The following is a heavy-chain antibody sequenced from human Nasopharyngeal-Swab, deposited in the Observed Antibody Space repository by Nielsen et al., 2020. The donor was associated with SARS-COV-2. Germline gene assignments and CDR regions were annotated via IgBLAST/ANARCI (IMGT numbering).Heavy chain of an antibody. V-gene: IGHV3-66*01. J-gene: IGHJ6*02. CDR2: IYSGGST. CDR1: GFTVSSNY. CDR3: ASSPYYYYGMDV. Sequence: GGSLRLFCAASGFTVSSNYMSWVRQAPGKGLEWVSVIYSGGSTYYADSVKGRFTISRDNSKNTLYLQMNSLRAEDTAVYYCASSPYYYYGMDVWGQGTTVTVSS.